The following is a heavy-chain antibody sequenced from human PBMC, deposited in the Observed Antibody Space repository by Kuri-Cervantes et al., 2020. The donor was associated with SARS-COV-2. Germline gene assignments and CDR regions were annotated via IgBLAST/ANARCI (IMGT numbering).Heavy chain of an antibody. Sequence: GESLKISCAASGFTFSGSDMHWVRQASGKGLEWVGRIRSKTDTYATAYGASVKGRFTVSRDDSKNTAYLQMNSLKTEDTAVYYCAKSSSWYFDYWGQGTLVTVSS. J-gene: IGHJ4*02. D-gene: IGHD6-13*01. CDR3: AKSSSWYFDY. CDR1: GFTFSGSD. V-gene: IGHV3-73*01. CDR2: IRSKTDTYAT.